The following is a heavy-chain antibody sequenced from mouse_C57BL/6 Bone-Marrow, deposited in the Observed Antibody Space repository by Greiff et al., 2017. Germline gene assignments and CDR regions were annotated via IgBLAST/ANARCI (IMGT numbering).Heavy chain of an antibody. J-gene: IGHJ2*01. CDR2: ISSGGSYT. CDR3: ARHYGSSYDY. D-gene: IGHD1-1*01. CDR1: GFTFSSYG. V-gene: IGHV5-6*02. Sequence: EVKLVESGGDLVKPGGSLKLSCAASGFTFSSYGMSWVRQTPDKRLEWVATISSGGSYTYYPDSVKGRYIISRDNAKHTLYLQMSSLKSEDTAMYYCARHYGSSYDYWGQGTTLTVSS.